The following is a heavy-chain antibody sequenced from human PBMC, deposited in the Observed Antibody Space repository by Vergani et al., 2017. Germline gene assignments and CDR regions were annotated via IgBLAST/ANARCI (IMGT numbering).Heavy chain of an antibody. Sequence: QVQLVQSGSELKKPGASVKISCKASGYTFTRYAINWVRHAPGQRLEWMGWINPNSGGTEYAQKFQSRVTMTWDTSTTTAYVDLSSLRSDDTAVYYCARGRPYGGWFDPWGQGTLVTVSS. V-gene: IGHV1-2*02. D-gene: IGHD4-17*01. CDR3: ARGRPYGGWFDP. CDR2: INPNSGGT. CDR1: GYTFTRYA. J-gene: IGHJ5*02.